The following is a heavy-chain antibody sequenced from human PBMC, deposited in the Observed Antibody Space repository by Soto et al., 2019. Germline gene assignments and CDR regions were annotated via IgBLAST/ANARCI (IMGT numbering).Heavy chain of an antibody. CDR3: ARAVEMATISFDP. J-gene: IGHJ5*02. CDR1: GGSISSYY. D-gene: IGHD5-12*01. CDR2: IYYSGST. V-gene: IGHV4-59*01. Sequence: PSETLSLTCTVSGGSISSYYWSWIRQPPGKGLEWIGYIYYSGSTNYNPSLKSRVTISVDTSKSQFSLKLSSVTAADTAVYYCARAVEMATISFDPWRQGTLVTVSS.